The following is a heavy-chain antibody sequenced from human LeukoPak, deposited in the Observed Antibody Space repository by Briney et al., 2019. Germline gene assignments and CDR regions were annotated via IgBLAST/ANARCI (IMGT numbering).Heavy chain of an antibody. D-gene: IGHD3-22*01. CDR3: AKDQPTLMTHSGGYYVDY. CDR1: GFTFSSYA. Sequence: GGSLRLSCAASGFTFSSYAMSWVRQAPGKGLEWVSAISGSGGSTYYADSVKGRFTISRDNSKNTLYLQMNSLRAEDTAVYYCAKDQPTLMTHSGGYYVDYWGQGTLVTVSS. V-gene: IGHV3-23*01. J-gene: IGHJ4*02. CDR2: ISGSGGST.